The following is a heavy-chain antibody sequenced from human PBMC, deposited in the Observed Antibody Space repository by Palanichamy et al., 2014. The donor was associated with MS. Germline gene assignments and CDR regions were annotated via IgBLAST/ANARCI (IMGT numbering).Heavy chain of an antibody. CDR2: IITDGSDT. J-gene: IGHJ4*02. D-gene: IGHD6-19*01. CDR3: VRGRSSGWSDY. Sequence: EVQLVESGGGLVQPGGSLRLSCAASGSTFSSYWMHWVRQAPGKGLVWVSHIITDGSDTSYADSVKGRFTISRDNAKKTLFLQMNSLRAEDTAIYYCVRGRSSGWSDYWGQGTLVTVSS. CDR1: GSTFSSYW. V-gene: IGHV3-74*01.